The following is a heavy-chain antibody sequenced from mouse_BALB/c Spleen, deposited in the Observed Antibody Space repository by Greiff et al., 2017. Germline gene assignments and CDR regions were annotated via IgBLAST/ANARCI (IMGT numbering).Heavy chain of an antibody. CDR2: ISSGGSYT. Sequence: DVQLVESGGGLVKPGGSLKLSCAASGFTFSSYAMSWVRQSPEKRLEWVAEISSGGSYTYYPDTVTGRFTISRDNAKNTLYLEMSSLRSEDTAMYYCARARPHYYAMDYWGQGTSVTVSS. J-gene: IGHJ4*01. V-gene: IGHV5-9-4*01. CDR3: ARARPHYYAMDY. CDR1: GFTFSSYA.